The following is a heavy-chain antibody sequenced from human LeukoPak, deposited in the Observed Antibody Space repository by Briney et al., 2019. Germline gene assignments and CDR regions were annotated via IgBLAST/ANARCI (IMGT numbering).Heavy chain of an antibody. J-gene: IGHJ4*02. CDR3: ASLTGDEATDY. V-gene: IGHV3-30*04. CDR1: GFTFSSYA. CDR2: ISYDGSNK. D-gene: IGHD7-27*01. Sequence: GRSLRLSCAASGFTFSSYAMHWVRQAPGKGLEWVAVISYDGSNKYYADSVKGRFTISRDNSKNTLYLQMNSLRAEDTAVYYCASLTGDEATDYWGREPWSPSPQ.